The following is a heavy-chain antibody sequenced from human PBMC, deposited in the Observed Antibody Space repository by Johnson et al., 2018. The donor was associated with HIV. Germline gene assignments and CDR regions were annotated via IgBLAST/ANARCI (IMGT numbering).Heavy chain of an antibody. Sequence: QVQLVESGGGLVQPGGSLRLSCAASGLTLSDSYMSWIRQAPGTGLEWVSYISGSGNAIYYADSVRGRFTISRDNSKNSLYLQMNSLRAEDTAVYYCARARGAPWDAFDIWGQGTMVTVSS. CDR3: ARARGAPWDAFDI. J-gene: IGHJ3*02. CDR1: GLTLSDSY. CDR2: ISGSGNAI. V-gene: IGHV3-11*04. D-gene: IGHD3-10*01.